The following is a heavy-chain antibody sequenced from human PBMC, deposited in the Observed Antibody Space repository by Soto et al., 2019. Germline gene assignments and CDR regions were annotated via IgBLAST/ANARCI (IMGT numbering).Heavy chain of an antibody. D-gene: IGHD3-3*01. CDR1: GFTFSSYA. Sequence: PGGSLRLSCAASGFTFSSYAMSWVRQAPGKGLEWVSAISGSGGNTYYADSVKGRVTNARDNTKNTLYLQMNSLRAEDTAVYYWAKDPGRQITIVAWFDPWGQGTLVTVSS. CDR3: AKDPGRQITIVAWFDP. CDR2: ISGSGGNT. J-gene: IGHJ5*02. V-gene: IGHV3-23*01.